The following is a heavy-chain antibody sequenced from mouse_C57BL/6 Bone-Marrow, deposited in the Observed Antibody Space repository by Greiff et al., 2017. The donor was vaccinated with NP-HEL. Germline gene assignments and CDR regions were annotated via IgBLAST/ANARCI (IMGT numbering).Heavy chain of an antibody. J-gene: IGHJ3*01. CDR3: ARHSPLAY. Sequence: VQVVESGGGLVQPGGSLKLSCAASGFTFSDYYMYWVRQTPEKRLEWVAYISNGGGSTYYPDTVKGRFTISRDNAKNTLYLQMSRLKSEDTAMYYCARHSPLAYWGQGTLVTVSA. V-gene: IGHV5-12*01. CDR2: ISNGGGST. CDR1: GFTFSDYY.